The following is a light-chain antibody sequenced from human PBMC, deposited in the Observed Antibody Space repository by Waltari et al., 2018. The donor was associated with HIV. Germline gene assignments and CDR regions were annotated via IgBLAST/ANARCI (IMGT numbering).Light chain of an antibody. Sequence: EIVLTQSPGTLSVSPGDRVTLSCRASESVSSNLAWYQQKRGQAPRLVIYGASSRAAGIPGRFSGSGSGTEFTLTISSLQSEDFAVYYCQEYNNWPWTFGQGTKVEIK. CDR3: QEYNNWPWT. J-gene: IGKJ1*01. CDR2: GAS. V-gene: IGKV3-15*01. CDR1: ESVSSN.